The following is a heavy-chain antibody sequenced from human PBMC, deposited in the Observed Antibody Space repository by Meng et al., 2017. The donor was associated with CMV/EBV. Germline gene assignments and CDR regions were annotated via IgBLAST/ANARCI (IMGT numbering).Heavy chain of an antibody. V-gene: IGHV4-4*07. CDR3: ASLGGGY. D-gene: IGHD3-16*01. CDR1: DGSISSHV. J-gene: IGHJ4*02. Sequence: SETLSRTCLVPDGSISSHVWSWLRQPAGRGLEWIGRIYSSGRTNYNPSLKSRVTMSVDTSKNQYSLQLNSVTAADTAVYYCASLGGGYWGQGTLVTVSS. CDR2: IYSSGRT.